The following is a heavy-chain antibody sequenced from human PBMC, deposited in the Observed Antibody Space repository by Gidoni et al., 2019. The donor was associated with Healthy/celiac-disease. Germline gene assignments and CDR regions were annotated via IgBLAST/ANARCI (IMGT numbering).Heavy chain of an antibody. CDR2: INHSGST. V-gene: IGHV4-34*01. D-gene: IGHD5-12*01. CDR1: GGSFSVYY. Sequence: QVQLQQWVAGLLKPSETLSLTCAVYGGSFSVYYWSWIRQPPGKGLEWIGEINHSGSTNYNPSLKSRVTISVETSKNQFSLKLSSVTAADTAVYYCARGGYSGYGYWGQGTLVTVSS. J-gene: IGHJ4*02. CDR3: ARGGYSGYGY.